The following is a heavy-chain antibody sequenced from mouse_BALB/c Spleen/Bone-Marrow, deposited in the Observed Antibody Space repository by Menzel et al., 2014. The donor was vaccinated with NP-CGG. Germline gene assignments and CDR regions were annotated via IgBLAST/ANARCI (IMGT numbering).Heavy chain of an antibody. CDR2: IWAGGST. CDR1: GFSLTSYG. J-gene: IGHJ4*01. CDR3: ARGGGYYYAMDY. V-gene: IGHV2-9*02. Sequence: VKLMESGPGLVAPSQSLSITCTVSGFSLTSYGVHWVRQPPGKGLEWLGVIWAGGSTNYNSDLMSRLSISKDNSKSQVFLKMNRLQTDDTAMYYCARGGGYYYAMDYWGQGTSVTVSS.